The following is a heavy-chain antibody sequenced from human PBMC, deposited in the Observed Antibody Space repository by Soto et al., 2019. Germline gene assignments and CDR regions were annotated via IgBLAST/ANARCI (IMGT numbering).Heavy chain of an antibody. V-gene: IGHV3-23*01. CDR3: AKVARQGYCSGGSCYSPYYYFDY. CDR1: GFTFSSYA. Sequence: PGGSLRLSCAASGFTFSSYAMSWVRQAPGKGLEWVSAISGSGGSTYYADSVKGRFTISRDNSMNTLYLQMNSLRAEDTAVYYCAKVARQGYCSGGSCYSPYYYFDYGGQGTLVTVSS. D-gene: IGHD2-15*01. J-gene: IGHJ4*02. CDR2: ISGSGGST.